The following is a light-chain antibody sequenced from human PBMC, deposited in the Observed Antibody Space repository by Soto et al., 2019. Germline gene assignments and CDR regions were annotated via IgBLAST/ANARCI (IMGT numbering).Light chain of an antibody. CDR2: GAS. Sequence: EIVLTQSPGTLSLSPGERATLSCRASQIVSGNYLAWYQQKLGQSPRLLIYGASSRATGIPDRFSGSGSGTDFTLIISRLEPEDFAVYYCQHYGSSMFTFGPGTKVDVK. J-gene: IGKJ3*01. CDR3: QHYGSSMFT. V-gene: IGKV3-20*01. CDR1: QIVSGNY.